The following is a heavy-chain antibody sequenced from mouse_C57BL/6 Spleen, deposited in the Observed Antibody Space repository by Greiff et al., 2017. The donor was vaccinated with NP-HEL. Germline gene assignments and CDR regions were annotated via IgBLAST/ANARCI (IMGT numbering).Heavy chain of an antibody. CDR1: GYTFTSYW. CDR2: INPSSGYT. CDR3: ASRYHLDY. Sequence: VQLQQSGAELAKPGASVKLSCKASGYTFTSYWMHWVKQRPGQGLEWIGYINPSSGYTKYNQKFKDKATLTADQSSSTAYMQLSSLTYEDSAVYYCASRYHLDYWGQGTTLRVSS. J-gene: IGHJ2*01. V-gene: IGHV1-7*01.